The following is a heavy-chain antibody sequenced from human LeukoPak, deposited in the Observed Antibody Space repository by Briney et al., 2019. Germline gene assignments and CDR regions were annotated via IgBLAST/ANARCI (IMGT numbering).Heavy chain of an antibody. J-gene: IGHJ5*02. V-gene: IGHV4-31*03. Sequence: PSQTLSLTCTVSGGSISSGGYYWSWIRQHPGKGLEWIGYIYYSGSTYYNPSLKSRVTISVDTSKNQFSLKLSSVTAADTAVYYCARDRHAYYGSGSYSSVWFDPWGQGTLVTVSS. CDR3: ARDRHAYYGSGSYSSVWFDP. D-gene: IGHD3-10*01. CDR1: GGSISSGGYY. CDR2: IYYSGST.